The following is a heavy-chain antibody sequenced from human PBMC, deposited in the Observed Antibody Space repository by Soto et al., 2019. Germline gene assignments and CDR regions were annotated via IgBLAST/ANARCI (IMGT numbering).Heavy chain of an antibody. CDR1: GGTFSSYA. CDR2: IIPIFGTA. V-gene: IGHV1-69*13. J-gene: IGHJ5*02. D-gene: IGHD2-2*01. Sequence: SVKVSCKASGGTFSSYAISWVRQAPGQGLEWMGGIIPIFGTANYAQKFQGRVTITADESTSTAYMELSSLRSEDTAVYYCATDSPKYCSSTSCFKWGWFDPWGQGTLVTVSS. CDR3: ATDSPKYCSSTSCFKWGWFDP.